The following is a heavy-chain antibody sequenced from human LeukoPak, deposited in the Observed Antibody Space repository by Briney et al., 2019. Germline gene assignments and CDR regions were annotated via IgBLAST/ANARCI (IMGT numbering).Heavy chain of an antibody. D-gene: IGHD6-19*01. J-gene: IGHJ4*02. CDR2: ISISGGCT. V-gene: IGHV3-23*01. Sequence: GGSLRLSCAASGVTFTNYAMTWVRQAPGKGLEWVSGISISGGCTDYADSVKGRFTISRDNSKNTLYLQMNSLRAEDTAVYYCAKVPAGNKVEYWGQGTLVTVSS. CDR3: AKVPAGNKVEY. CDR1: GVTFTNYA.